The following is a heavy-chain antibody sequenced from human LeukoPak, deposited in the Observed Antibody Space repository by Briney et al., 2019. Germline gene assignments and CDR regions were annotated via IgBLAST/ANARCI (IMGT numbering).Heavy chain of an antibody. V-gene: IGHV3-20*04. J-gene: IGHJ4*02. CDR1: GFSFDDYG. D-gene: IGHD3-3*01. Sequence: PGGSLRLSCGASGFSFDDYGMNWVRQAPGKGLEWVSGINWNGGSTGYVDSVRGRFTISRDSAKNSLYLQMNSLRAEDTAFYYCARDRGYDFWSHYDYWGQGTLVTVSS. CDR3: ARDRGYDFWSHYDY. CDR2: INWNGGST.